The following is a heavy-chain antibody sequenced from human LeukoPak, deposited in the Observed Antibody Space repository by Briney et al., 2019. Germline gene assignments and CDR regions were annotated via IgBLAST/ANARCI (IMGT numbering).Heavy chain of an antibody. V-gene: IGHV1-46*01. CDR3: ARDVLVDTAMVTGLNY. Sequence: ASVKVSCKASGYTFTGYYMHWVRQAPGQGLEWMGIVNPGGDSTNYAQDFQGRLTLTGDTSTSTVYMELSSLRSEDTAVYYCARDVLVDTAMVTGLNYWGQGTLVTVSS. CDR1: GYTFTGYY. J-gene: IGHJ4*02. D-gene: IGHD5-18*01. CDR2: VNPGGDST.